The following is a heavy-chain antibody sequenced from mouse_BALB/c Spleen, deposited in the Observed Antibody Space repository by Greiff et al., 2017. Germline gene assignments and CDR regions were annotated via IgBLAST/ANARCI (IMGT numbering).Heavy chain of an antibody. CDR1: GYTFTSYW. J-gene: IGHJ2*01. Sequence: ESGAELAKPGASVKMSCKASGYTFTSYWMHWVKQRPGQGLEWIGYINPSTGYTEYNQKFKDKATLTADKSSSTAYMQLSSLTSEDSAVYYCARSQFYFDYWGQGTTLTVSS. CDR3: ARSQFYFDY. CDR2: INPSTGYT. D-gene: IGHD3-1*01. V-gene: IGHV1-7*01.